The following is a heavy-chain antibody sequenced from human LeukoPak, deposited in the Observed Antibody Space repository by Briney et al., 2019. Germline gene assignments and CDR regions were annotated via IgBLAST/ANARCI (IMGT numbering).Heavy chain of an antibody. D-gene: IGHD2-15*01. CDR3: ARTDIYYYYMDV. V-gene: IGHV3-21*01. J-gene: IGHJ6*03. CDR2: ISSSSSYI. Sequence: GGSLRLSCAASGFTFSSYGMHWVRQAPGKGLEWVSSISSSSSYIYYADSVKGRFTISRDNAKNSLYLQMNSLRAEDTAVYYCARTDIYYYYMDVWGKGTTVTVSS. CDR1: GFTFSSYG.